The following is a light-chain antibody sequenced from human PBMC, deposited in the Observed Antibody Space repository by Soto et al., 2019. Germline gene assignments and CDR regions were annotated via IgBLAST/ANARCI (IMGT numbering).Light chain of an antibody. CDR3: PQRFCWPPT. CDR1: QSVSSY. CDR2: DPS. J-gene: IGKJ4*01. Sequence: EIGLTQSPATLSLSPGDRATLSCRASQSVSSYLAWYQQKPGQAPRLLIHDPSTRATGVPGTFSGSGSWTDFTLTISSLKPEDCAIYSSPQRFCWPPTSGGGNHVAIK. V-gene: IGKV3-11*01.